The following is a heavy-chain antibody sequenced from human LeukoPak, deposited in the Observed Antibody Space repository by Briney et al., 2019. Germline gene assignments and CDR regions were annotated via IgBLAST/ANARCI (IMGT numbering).Heavy chain of an antibody. CDR3: ARERRDFCFDP. Sequence: GGSLRLSCAASGFTFSSYSMNWVRQAPGKGLEWVSYISSSSSTIYYADSVKGRFTISRDSAKNSLYLQMNSLRAEDTAVYYCARERRDFCFDPWGQGTLVTVSS. D-gene: IGHD2/OR15-2a*01. V-gene: IGHV3-48*01. J-gene: IGHJ5*02. CDR1: GFTFSSYS. CDR2: ISSSSSTI.